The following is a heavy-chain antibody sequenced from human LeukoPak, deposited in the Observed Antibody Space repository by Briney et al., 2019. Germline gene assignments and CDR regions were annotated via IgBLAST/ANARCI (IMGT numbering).Heavy chain of an antibody. V-gene: IGHV3-48*02. Sequence: PGGSLRLSCAASGFTFSSYSMNWVRQAPGKGLEGVSYISSSSSTIYYADSVKGRFTISRDNAKNSLYLQMNSLRDEDTAVYYCARDHRAPAAPAGGMDVWGQGTTVTVSS. CDR1: GFTFSSYS. J-gene: IGHJ6*02. D-gene: IGHD6-13*01. CDR2: ISSSSSTI. CDR3: ARDHRAPAAPAGGMDV.